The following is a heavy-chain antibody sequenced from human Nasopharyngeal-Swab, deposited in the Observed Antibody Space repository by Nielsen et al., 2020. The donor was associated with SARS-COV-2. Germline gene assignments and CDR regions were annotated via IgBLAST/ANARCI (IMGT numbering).Heavy chain of an antibody. Sequence: SCAVSGGSLISNYWWPWVRQSPGTGLEWIGEINHHGNINYNPSLKSRVTISVDQSKNHFSLTLDSVTGADMAVYYCARAVRLYYYGSGSFHDWGQGALVTVSS. J-gene: IGHJ4*02. V-gene: IGHV4-4*02. D-gene: IGHD3-10*01. CDR3: ARAVRLYYYGSGSFHD. CDR2: INHHGNI. CDR1: GGSLISNYW.